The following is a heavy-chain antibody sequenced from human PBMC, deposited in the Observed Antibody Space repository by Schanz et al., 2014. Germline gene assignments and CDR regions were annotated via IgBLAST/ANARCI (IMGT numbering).Heavy chain of an antibody. Sequence: VHLLESGGGLVEPGGSLRLSCAASGITFSSHSFNWVRQAPGKGLEWISYITYNGGTIYYADSVKGRFTISRDNSKNTLYLQMKSLRAEDTAVYYCARVKYCTITRCYRTETEGIYYMDVWGKGTTVTVSS. CDR2: ITYNGGTI. V-gene: IGHV3-48*01. CDR3: ARVKYCTITRCYRTETEGIYYMDV. CDR1: GITFSSHS. J-gene: IGHJ6*03. D-gene: IGHD2-2*01.